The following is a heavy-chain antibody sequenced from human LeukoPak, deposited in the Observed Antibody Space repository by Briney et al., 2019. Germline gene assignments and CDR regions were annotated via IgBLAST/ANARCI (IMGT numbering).Heavy chain of an antibody. CDR3: AKVRITMVRGAMEALDY. D-gene: IGHD3-10*01. J-gene: IGHJ4*02. V-gene: IGHV3-23*01. CDR1: GFTFSSYA. CDR2: ISGSGGST. Sequence: GGSLRLSCAASGFTFSSYAMSWVRQAPGKGLEWVSAISGSGGSTYYADSVKGRFTISRDNSKNTLYLQMNSLRAEDTAVYYCAKVRITMVRGAMEALDYWGQGTLVTVSS.